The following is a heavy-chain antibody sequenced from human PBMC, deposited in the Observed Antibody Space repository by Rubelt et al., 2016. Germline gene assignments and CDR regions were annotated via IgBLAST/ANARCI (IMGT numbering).Heavy chain of an antibody. CDR2: INRDGGEK. Sequence: GPQWVAHINRDGGEKHYADSVKDRFTISRDNAKNSLYLQMNSLRAEDTAVYYCARDGGGSGWYVWGQGTLVTVSS. J-gene: IGHJ4*02. CDR3: ARDGGGSGWYV. D-gene: IGHD6-19*01. V-gene: IGHV3-7*03.